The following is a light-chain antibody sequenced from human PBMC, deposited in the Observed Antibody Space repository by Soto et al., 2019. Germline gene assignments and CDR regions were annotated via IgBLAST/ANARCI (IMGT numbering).Light chain of an antibody. CDR1: QSISNY. CDR2: MAY. Sequence: DIQITQSPSSLSASVGDRVTITCRASQSISNYLNWYQQKPGKAPNLLIFMAYSLQSGVPSRFSGSGSETEFTLTISGLQPGDSATYYCQQYNSYSPTFGQGTKVDIK. CDR3: QQYNSYSPT. V-gene: IGKV1-5*01. J-gene: IGKJ1*01.